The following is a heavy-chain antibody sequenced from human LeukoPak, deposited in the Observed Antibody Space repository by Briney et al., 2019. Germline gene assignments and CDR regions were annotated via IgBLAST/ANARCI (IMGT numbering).Heavy chain of an antibody. Sequence: SETLSLTCTVSGGSISSYYWSWIRQPAGKGLEWIGRIYTSGSTNYNPSLKSRVTMSVDTSKNQFSLKLSSVTAADTAVYYCARDGIGSSSWVGAFDIWGQGTMVTVSS. V-gene: IGHV4-4*07. CDR2: IYTSGST. J-gene: IGHJ3*02. CDR3: ARDGIGSSSWVGAFDI. CDR1: GGSISSYY. D-gene: IGHD6-13*01.